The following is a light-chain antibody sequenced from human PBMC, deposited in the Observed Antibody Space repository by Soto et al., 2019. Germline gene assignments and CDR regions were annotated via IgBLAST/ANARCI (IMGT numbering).Light chain of an antibody. CDR1: KSVSSN. CDR3: QQYNNWPPRYT. CDR2: GAS. J-gene: IGKJ2*01. Sequence: EIVRPHSQATLSLSQGERATLSCRASKSVSSNLAWYQQKPGQAPRLLIYGASTRATGIPARFSGSGSGTEFTLTISSLQSEDFAVYYCQQYNNWPPRYTFGQGTKLEIK. V-gene: IGKV3-15*01.